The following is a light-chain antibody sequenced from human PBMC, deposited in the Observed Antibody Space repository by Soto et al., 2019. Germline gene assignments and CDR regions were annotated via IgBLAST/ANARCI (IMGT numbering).Light chain of an antibody. CDR2: GAS. V-gene: IGKV3D-20*02. J-gene: IGKJ5*01. Sequence: DIVLTQSPGTLSLSRGERATRSCISSQTVRSSSLAWYQQKPGQAPRLLIFGASTRAAGFPDRFSGSGSGTDFTLTISRLEPEDFAVYYCQQRSNWPPFTFGQGTRLQI. CDR1: QTVRSSS. CDR3: QQRSNWPPFT.